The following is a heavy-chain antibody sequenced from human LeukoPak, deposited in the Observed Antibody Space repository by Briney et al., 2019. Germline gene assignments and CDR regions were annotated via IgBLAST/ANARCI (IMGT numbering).Heavy chain of an antibody. CDR2: MNPKSGNT. Sequence: ASVKVSCKASGYTFTSYGINWVRQATGKGLEWMGWMNPKSGNTGYAHTFKGRVTMTRNTSISTAYMELSSLISEDTAVYYCARVTRLYYYDSSSDAFDIWGQGTMVTVSS. V-gene: IGHV1-8*01. CDR3: ARVTRLYYYDSSSDAFDI. J-gene: IGHJ3*02. CDR1: GYTFTSYG. D-gene: IGHD3-22*01.